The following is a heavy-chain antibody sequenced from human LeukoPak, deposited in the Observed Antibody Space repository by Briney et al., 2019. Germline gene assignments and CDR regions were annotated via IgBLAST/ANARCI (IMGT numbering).Heavy chain of an antibody. CDR2: ISAYNGNT. D-gene: IGHD2-2*01. CDR1: GYTFTSYG. Sequence: ASVKVSCKAAGYTFTSYGISWVRQAPGQGLEWMGWISAYNGNTNYAQKLQGRVTMTTDTSTSTAYMELRSLRSDDTAVYYCARVGVVVVPAAVGRTQLWFDSWGQGTLVTVSS. J-gene: IGHJ5*01. V-gene: IGHV1-18*01. CDR3: ARVGVVVVPAAVGRTQLWFDS.